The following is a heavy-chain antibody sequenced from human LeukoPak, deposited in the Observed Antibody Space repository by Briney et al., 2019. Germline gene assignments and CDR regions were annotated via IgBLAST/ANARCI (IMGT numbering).Heavy chain of an antibody. D-gene: IGHD6-19*01. J-gene: IGHJ5*02. CDR1: GFTFSSYG. Sequence: PGGSLRLSCAASGFTFSSYGMHWVRQAPGKGLEWVAVIWYDGSNKYYADSVKGRFTISRDNSKNTLYLQMNSLRAEDTAVYYCARGEAVAGTLIAWGRGTLVTVSS. CDR3: ARGEAVAGTLIA. V-gene: IGHV3-33*01. CDR2: IWYDGSNK.